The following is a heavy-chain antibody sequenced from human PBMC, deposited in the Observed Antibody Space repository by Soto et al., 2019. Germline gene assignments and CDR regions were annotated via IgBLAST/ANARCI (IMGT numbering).Heavy chain of an antibody. Sequence: GGSLRLSCAASGFTFSSYSMNWVRQAPGKGLEWVSSISSSSYIYYADSVKGRFTISRDNAKNSLYLQMNSLRAEDTAVYYCARVKHTYYYGSGNDAFDIWGQGTMVTGSS. CDR2: ISSSSYI. V-gene: IGHV3-21*01. D-gene: IGHD3-10*01. CDR1: GFTFSSYS. CDR3: ARVKHTYYYGSGNDAFDI. J-gene: IGHJ3*02.